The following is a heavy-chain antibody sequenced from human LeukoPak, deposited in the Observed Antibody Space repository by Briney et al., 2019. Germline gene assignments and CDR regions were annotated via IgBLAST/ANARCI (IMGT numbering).Heavy chain of an antibody. Sequence: ASVKVSCKASGYTFTSYGISWVRQAPGQGLEWMGWISAYNGNTNYAQKLQGRVTMTTDTSTSTAYMELRSLRSDDTAVYYCARDSRGYYDSSGYFDYWGQGTLVTVSS. J-gene: IGHJ4*02. D-gene: IGHD3-22*01. CDR2: ISAYNGNT. CDR3: ARDSRGYYDSSGYFDY. CDR1: GYTFTSYG. V-gene: IGHV1-18*01.